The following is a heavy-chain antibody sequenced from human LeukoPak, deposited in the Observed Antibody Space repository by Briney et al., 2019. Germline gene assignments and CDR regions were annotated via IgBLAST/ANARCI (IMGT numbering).Heavy chain of an antibody. V-gene: IGHV4-38-2*02. CDR3: ARDSVMIGSVY. J-gene: IGHJ4*02. Sequence: SETLSLTCTVSGYSISSGYYWGWIRQPPGKGLEWIGSIYHSGSTYYNPSLKSRVTISVDKSKNQFSLKLSSVTAADTAVYYCARDSVMIGSVYWGQGTLVTVSS. D-gene: IGHD2-21*01. CDR1: GYSISSGYY. CDR2: IYHSGST.